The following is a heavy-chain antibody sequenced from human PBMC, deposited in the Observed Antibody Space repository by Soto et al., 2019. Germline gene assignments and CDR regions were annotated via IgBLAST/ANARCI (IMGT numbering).Heavy chain of an antibody. CDR1: GFPFGNYA. J-gene: IGHJ4*02. Sequence: QPGGSLRLSCAASGFPFGNYAMSWVRQAPGKGLEWISGISGGGHGTNYADSVKGRFTISRDNSRNTLYLQMNSLRVEDTAVYYCAKDPRLQLGFWGQGTLVTSPQ. CDR3: AKDPRLQLGF. D-gene: IGHD1-1*01. CDR2: ISGGGHGT. V-gene: IGHV3-23*01.